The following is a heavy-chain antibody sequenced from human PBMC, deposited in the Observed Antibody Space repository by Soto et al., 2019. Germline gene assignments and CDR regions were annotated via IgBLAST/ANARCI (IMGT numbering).Heavy chain of an antibody. Sequence: PSETLSLTCTVSGSSISSGDYYWSWIRQPPGNGLEWIGYIYYIGSTYYNPSLKSRVTISVYTSKNQFSLKLRSVTAADTAVYYCARESNVVVVAATLGDYGIDVWGQGPTITV. CDR1: GSSISSGDYY. V-gene: IGHV4-30-4*01. J-gene: IGHJ6*02. D-gene: IGHD2-15*01. CDR2: IYYIGST. CDR3: ARESNVVVVAATLGDYGIDV.